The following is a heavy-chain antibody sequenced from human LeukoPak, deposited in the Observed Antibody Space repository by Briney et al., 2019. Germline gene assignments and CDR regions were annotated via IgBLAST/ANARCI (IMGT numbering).Heavy chain of an antibody. CDR3: ARRRYCSSTSCYAGAFDI. V-gene: IGHV5-51*01. CDR2: VYPGDSDT. Sequence: GESLKISCKGSGYSFTSHWIGWVRQMPGKGLEWMGIVYPGDSDTRYSLPFQGQVTISADKSISTAYLQWSSLKASDTAIYYCARRRYCSSTSCYAGAFDIWGQGTMVTVSS. J-gene: IGHJ3*02. CDR1: GYSFTSHW. D-gene: IGHD2-2*01.